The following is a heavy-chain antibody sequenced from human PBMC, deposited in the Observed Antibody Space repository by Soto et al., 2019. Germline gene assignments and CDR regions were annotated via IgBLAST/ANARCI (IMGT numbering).Heavy chain of an antibody. J-gene: IGHJ5*02. CDR2: IYYSGST. CDR1: GGSISSGGYY. CDR3: ARAAGYDSSGYGRARLDP. Sequence: QVQLQESGPGLVKPSQTLSLTCTVSGGSISSGGYYWSWIRQHPGKGLEWIGYIYYSGSTYYNPSLQSRVTISVDTSKNQFSLKLSSVTAADTAVYYCARAAGYDSSGYGRARLDPWGQGTLVTVSS. D-gene: IGHD3-22*01. V-gene: IGHV4-31*03.